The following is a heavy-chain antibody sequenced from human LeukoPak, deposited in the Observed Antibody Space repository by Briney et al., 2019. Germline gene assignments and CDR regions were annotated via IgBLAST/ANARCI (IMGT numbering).Heavy chain of an antibody. CDR3: ARFERWTGTVYLDY. D-gene: IGHD3/OR15-3a*01. V-gene: IGHV1-18*01. Sequence: ASVKVSCKASGYTFTSYGISWVRQAPGQGLEWMGWISAYNGNTNYAQKLQGRVTMTTDTSTSTAYMELRSLRSDDTAVYYCARFERWTGTVYLDYWGQGTLVTVSS. J-gene: IGHJ4*02. CDR2: ISAYNGNT. CDR1: GYTFTSYG.